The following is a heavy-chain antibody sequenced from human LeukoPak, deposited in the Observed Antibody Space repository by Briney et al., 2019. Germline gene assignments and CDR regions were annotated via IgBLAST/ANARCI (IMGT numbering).Heavy chain of an antibody. J-gene: IGHJ6*02. D-gene: IGHD3-10*01. CDR2: IYYSVST. V-gene: IGHV4-39*01. Sequence: PSETLSLTCTVSGGSISSSSYYWGGIRQPPGKGLEWIGSIYYSVSTYYNPSLKRRVTISVDTSKNQFSLKLSSVTAADTAVYYCARQYGSGSYYTKPSYYYYGMDVWGRGTTVTVSS. CDR3: ARQYGSGSYYTKPSYYYYGMDV. CDR1: GGSISSSSYY.